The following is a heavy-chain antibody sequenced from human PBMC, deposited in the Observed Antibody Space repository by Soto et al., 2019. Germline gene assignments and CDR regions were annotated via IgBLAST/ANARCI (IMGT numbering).Heavy chain of an antibody. D-gene: IGHD3-22*01. Sequence: SETLSLTCTVSGGSISSYYWSWIRQPPGKGLEWIGYIYYSGSTNYNPSLKSRVTISVDTSKNQFSLKLSSVTAADTAVYYCARRTKYYYDSSGSYGMDVWGQGTTVTVSS. V-gene: IGHV4-59*08. CDR3: ARRTKYYYDSSGSYGMDV. CDR1: GGSISSYY. CDR2: IYYSGST. J-gene: IGHJ6*02.